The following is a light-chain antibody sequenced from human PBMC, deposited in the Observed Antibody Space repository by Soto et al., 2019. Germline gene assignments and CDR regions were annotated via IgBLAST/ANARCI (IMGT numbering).Light chain of an antibody. V-gene: IGKV1-39*01. CDR1: QTVKTY. J-gene: IGKJ3*01. CDR3: QQGFTAPFT. CDR2: SAS. Sequence: DIQMTQSPSSLSASIGDGVTIICRASQTVKTYLNWYQQKPGKAPKLLISSASTLQGGVPSRFSGSGSGTDFTLTITSLQADDFATYHCQQGFTAPFTFGPGTKVD.